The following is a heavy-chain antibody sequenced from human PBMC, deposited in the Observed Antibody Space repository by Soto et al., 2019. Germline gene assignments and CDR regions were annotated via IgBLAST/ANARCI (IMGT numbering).Heavy chain of an antibody. J-gene: IGHJ4*02. CDR3: ARLGGSGSYTIDY. D-gene: IGHD3-10*01. CDR2: IWYDGSNK. V-gene: IGHV3-33*01. CDR1: GFTFRNYG. Sequence: QVQLVESGGGVVQPGTSLRLSCAASGFTFRNYGMHWVRETPGKGLEWVALIWYDGSNKYYADSVKGRFTISRDNSKSTLYLQMNSLRAEDTAVYYCARLGGSGSYTIDYWGQGTLVTVSS.